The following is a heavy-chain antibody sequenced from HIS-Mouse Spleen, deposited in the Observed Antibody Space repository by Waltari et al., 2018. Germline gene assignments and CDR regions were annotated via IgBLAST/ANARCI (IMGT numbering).Heavy chain of an antibody. Sequence: QLQLQASGPGLVKPSETLSLPCTVSGGSLRSISSYWGRNRQPPGKGLEWIGSIYCSGSTYYNPSLKSRVTISVDTSKNQFSLKLSSVTAADTAVYYCAREIPYSSSWYDWYFDLWGRGTLVTVSS. J-gene: IGHJ2*01. V-gene: IGHV4-39*07. CDR1: GGSLRSISSY. CDR3: AREIPYSSSWYDWYFDL. D-gene: IGHD6-13*01. CDR2: IYCSGST.